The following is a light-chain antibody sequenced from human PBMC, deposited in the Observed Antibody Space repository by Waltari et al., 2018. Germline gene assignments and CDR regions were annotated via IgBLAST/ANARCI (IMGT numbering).Light chain of an antibody. CDR2: GAS. Sequence: EIVLTQSPATLSLSPGERAVLSCRASQSVSVSLAWYQQKPGQAPRLLIYGASSRATGIPDRVSGSGSGTEFTLIISSLEPEDGAIYYCQKNDNWPHSFGQGTKVEIK. V-gene: IGKV3D-15*01. J-gene: IGKJ2*03. CDR3: QKNDNWPHS. CDR1: QSVSVS.